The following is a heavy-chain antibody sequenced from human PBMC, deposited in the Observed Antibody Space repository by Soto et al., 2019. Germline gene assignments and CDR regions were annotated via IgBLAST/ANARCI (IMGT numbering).Heavy chain of an antibody. Sequence: QVQLQESGPGLVKPSQTLSLTCTVSGGSISSGGYYWSWIRQHPGKGLEWIGYIYYSGSTYYNPSLKSQVTISVDTSKNQFSLKLSSVTAADTAVYYCARGSYYYGSSGRYGMDVWGQGTTVTVSS. CDR2: IYYSGST. V-gene: IGHV4-31*01. D-gene: IGHD3-10*01. J-gene: IGHJ6*02. CDR1: GGSISSGGYY. CDR3: ARGSYYYGSSGRYGMDV.